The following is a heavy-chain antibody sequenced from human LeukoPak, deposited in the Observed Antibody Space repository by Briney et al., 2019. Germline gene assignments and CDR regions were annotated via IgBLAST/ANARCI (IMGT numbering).Heavy chain of an antibody. Sequence: GESLKISCKSSGYIFSNFWIAWVRQVPGKGLEWMGIIYPGDSDTRYSPSFQGQVTISADRSINTAYLQWASLKASDTGIYYCARQTSGSYPYWGQGTLVTVSS. J-gene: IGHJ4*02. CDR3: ARQTSGSYPY. V-gene: IGHV5-51*01. CDR2: IYPGDSDT. D-gene: IGHD1-26*01. CDR1: GYIFSNFW.